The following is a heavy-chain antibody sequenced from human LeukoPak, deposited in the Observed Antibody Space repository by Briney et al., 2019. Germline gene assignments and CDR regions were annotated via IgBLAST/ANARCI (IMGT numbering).Heavy chain of an antibody. CDR3: ASGYCTNGVCPHTYYFDY. CDR2: IIPIFGTA. Sequence: ASVKVSCKASGGTFSSYAISWVRQAPGQGLEWMGGIIPIFGTANYAQKFQGRVTITADESTSTAYMELSSLRSEDTAVYYWASGYCTNGVCPHTYYFDYWGQGTLVTVSS. D-gene: IGHD2-8*01. V-gene: IGHV1-69*01. J-gene: IGHJ4*02. CDR1: GGTFSSYA.